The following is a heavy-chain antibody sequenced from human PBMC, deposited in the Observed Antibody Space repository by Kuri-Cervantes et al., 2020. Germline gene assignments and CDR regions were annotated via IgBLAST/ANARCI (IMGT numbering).Heavy chain of an antibody. CDR2: IYWDDDK. CDR3: AHSRDFSSGWYWSYFDY. J-gene: IGHJ4*02. V-gene: IGHV2-5*02. Sequence: TLSLTCTVSGGSISSSSYYWGWIRQPPGKALEWLALIYWDDDKRYSPSLKSRLTITKDTSKNQVVLTMTNMDPVDTATYYCAHSRDFSSGWYWSYFDYWGQGTLVTVSS. CDR1: GGSISSSSYY. D-gene: IGHD6-19*01.